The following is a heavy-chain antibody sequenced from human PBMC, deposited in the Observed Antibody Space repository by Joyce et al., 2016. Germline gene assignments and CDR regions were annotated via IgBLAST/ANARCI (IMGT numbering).Heavy chain of an antibody. V-gene: IGHV1-2*06. CDR1: GYSFSDSY. D-gene: IGHD2-2*01. J-gene: IGHJ3*01. CDR3: ARGPMPPYAFDV. Sequence: QVNLVQSGAEVKKPGASVKVSCKASGYSFSDSYIHWVRQAPGQGLQLMGLINPDTGDTLYAQKFQGRVTLTRDTFISTVYMEVSRLRSDDTAVYFCARGPMPPYAFDVWGQGTLVTVST. CDR2: INPDTGDT.